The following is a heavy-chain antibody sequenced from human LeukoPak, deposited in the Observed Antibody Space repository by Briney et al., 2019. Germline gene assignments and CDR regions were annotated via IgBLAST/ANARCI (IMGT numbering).Heavy chain of an antibody. CDR2: INPNSGGT. CDR1: GYTFTGYY. CDR3: ARDFRVLSSSGWEHDY. D-gene: IGHD6-19*01. J-gene: IGHJ4*02. V-gene: IGHV1-2*02. Sequence: VASVKVSCKASGYTFTGYYMHWVRQAPGQGLEWMGWINPNSGGTNYAQKFQGRVTMTRDTSISTAYMELSRLRSDDTAVYYCARDFRVLSSSGWEHDYWGQGTLVTVSS.